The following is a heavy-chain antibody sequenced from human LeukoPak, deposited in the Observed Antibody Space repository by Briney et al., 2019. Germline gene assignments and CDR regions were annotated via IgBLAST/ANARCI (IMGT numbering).Heavy chain of an antibody. CDR2: IWYDGSNR. CDR1: GFTFSSYG. J-gene: IGHJ4*02. D-gene: IGHD1-26*01. V-gene: IGHV3-33*01. CDR3: ARGRDLLSY. Sequence: GGSLRLSCAASGFTFSSYGMHWVRQAPGKGLEWVAVIWYDGSNRYYADSVKGRFTISRDNSKNTLYLQMSSLRAEDTAVYFCARGRDLLSYWGQRTLVTVSS.